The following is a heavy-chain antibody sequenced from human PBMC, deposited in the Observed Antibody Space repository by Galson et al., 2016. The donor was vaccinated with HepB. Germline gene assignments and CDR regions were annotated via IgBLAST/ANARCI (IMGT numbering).Heavy chain of an antibody. CDR1: GLTSSTYG. CDR2: ISYDGGDK. CDR3: AKARWGWYYFDS. J-gene: IGHJ4*02. V-gene: IGHV3-30*18. D-gene: IGHD2-21*01. Sequence: SLRLSCAASGLTSSTYGMHWVRQAPGKGLEWVAVISYDGGDKYYADSVKGRFTISRDNSKNTLFLQMNSLTTEDTAIYFCAKARWGWYYFDSWGQGALVTVSS.